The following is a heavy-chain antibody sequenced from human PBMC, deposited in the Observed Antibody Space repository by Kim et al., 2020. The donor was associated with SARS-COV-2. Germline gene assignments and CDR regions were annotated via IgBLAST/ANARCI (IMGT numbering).Heavy chain of an antibody. CDR3: AKGYYSNGPHTSDY. J-gene: IGHJ4*02. D-gene: IGHD5-18*01. Sequence: GGSLRLSCAASGFTFSSYAMSWVRQAPGKGLEWVSVIHAGGSRTNYADSVKGRFIISTDASKNTVFLQMNTLRADDTAVYYCAKGYYSNGPHTSDYWGQG. V-gene: IGHV3-23*03. CDR2: IHAGGSRT. CDR1: GFTFSSYA.